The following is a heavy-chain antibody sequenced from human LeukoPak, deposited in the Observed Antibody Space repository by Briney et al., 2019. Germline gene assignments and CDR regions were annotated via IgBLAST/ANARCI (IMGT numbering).Heavy chain of an antibody. D-gene: IGHD3-3*01. J-gene: IGHJ6*02. CDR3: ARDTYSTYYDFWSGYRYYGMDV. CDR2: ISSSGSTI. CDR1: GFTFSDYY. Sequence: GGSLRLSCAASGFTFSDYYMSWIRQAPGKGLEWVSYISSSGSTIYYAASVKGRFTISRDNAKNSLYLQMNSLRAEDTAVYYCARDTYSTYYDFWSGYRYYGMDVWGQGTTVTVSS. V-gene: IGHV3-11*01.